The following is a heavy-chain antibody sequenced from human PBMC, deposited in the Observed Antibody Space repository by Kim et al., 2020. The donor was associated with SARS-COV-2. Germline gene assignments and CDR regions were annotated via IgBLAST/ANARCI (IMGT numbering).Heavy chain of an antibody. D-gene: IGHD3-9*01. J-gene: IGHJ3*02. CDR3: ARASITEYYDILTGYPVAPAAFDI. CDR2: ISAYNGNT. CDR1: GYTFTSYG. V-gene: IGHV1-18*01. Sequence: ASVKVSCKASGYTFTSYGISWVRQAPGQGLEWMGWISAYNGNTNYAQKLQGRVTMTTDTSTSTAYMELRSLRSDDTAVYYCARASITEYYDILTGYPVAPAAFDIWGQGTMVTVSS.